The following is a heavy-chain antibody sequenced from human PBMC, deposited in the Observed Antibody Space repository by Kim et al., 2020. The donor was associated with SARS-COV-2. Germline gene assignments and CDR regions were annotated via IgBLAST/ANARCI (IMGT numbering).Heavy chain of an antibody. CDR2: IKQDGTDK. Sequence: GWSLRLSCAASGFSLGDYWMNWVRQAPGKGLEWVANIKQDGTDKHYVDSVKGRFTISRDNAKNSLYLQMNSLRAEDTAVYYCARWTSTSYYWGQGTLVTV. CDR3: ARWTSTSYY. D-gene: IGHD2-2*01. V-gene: IGHV3-7*01. CDR1: GFSLGDYW. J-gene: IGHJ4*02.